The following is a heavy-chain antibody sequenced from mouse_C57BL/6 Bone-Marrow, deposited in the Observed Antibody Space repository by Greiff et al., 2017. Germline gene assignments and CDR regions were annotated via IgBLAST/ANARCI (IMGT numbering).Heavy chain of an antibody. V-gene: IGHV1-19*01. D-gene: IGHD1-1*02. J-gene: IGHJ2*01. CDR1: GYTFTDYY. CDR3: AREGDGGLLDY. Sequence: VQLQQSGPVLVKPGASVKMSCKASGYTFTDYYMNWVKQSHGKSLEWIGVINPYNGGTSYNQKFKGKATLTVDKSSSTAYMELNRLTSEDSAVYYCAREGDGGLLDYWGQGTTLTVSS. CDR2: INPYNGGT.